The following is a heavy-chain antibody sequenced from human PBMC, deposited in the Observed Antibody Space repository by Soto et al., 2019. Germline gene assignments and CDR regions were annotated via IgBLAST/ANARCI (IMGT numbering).Heavy chain of an antibody. Sequence: EVQLVESGGGLVKPGGSLRLSCAASGFTFSSYSMNWVRQAPGKGLEWVSSISSSSSYIYYADSVKGRFTISRDNAKNSLYLQMNSLRAEDTAVYYCATVNLQSGIYYYGMDVWGQGTTVTVSS. CDR1: GFTFSSYS. CDR2: ISSSSSYI. J-gene: IGHJ6*02. CDR3: ATVNLQSGIYYYGMDV. V-gene: IGHV3-21*01. D-gene: IGHD3-3*01.